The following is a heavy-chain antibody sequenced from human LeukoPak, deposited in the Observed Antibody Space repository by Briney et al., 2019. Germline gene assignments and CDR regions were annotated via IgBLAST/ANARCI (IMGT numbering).Heavy chain of an antibody. Sequence: SETLSLTCTVSGGSISSYYWSWIRQPPGKGLEWIGYIYYSGSTNYNPSLKSRVTISVDTSKNQFPLKLSSVTAADTAVYYCAREESSSRQHYYYYYYGMDVWGQGTTVTVSS. CDR1: GGSISSYY. D-gene: IGHD6-13*01. CDR2: IYYSGST. V-gene: IGHV4-59*01. J-gene: IGHJ6*02. CDR3: AREESSSRQHYYYYYYGMDV.